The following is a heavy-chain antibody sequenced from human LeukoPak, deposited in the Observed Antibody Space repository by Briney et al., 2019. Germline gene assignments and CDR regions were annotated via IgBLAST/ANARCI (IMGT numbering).Heavy chain of an antibody. D-gene: IGHD6-6*01. CDR3: ARGSPDSSSSVDFDY. CDR2: ISSSGSTI. J-gene: IGHJ4*02. Sequence: GGSLRLPCAASGFTFSDYYMSWIRQAPGKGLEWVSYISSSGSTIYYADSVKGRFTISRDNAKNTLYLQMSSLRVEDTAVYYCARGSPDSSSSVDFDYWGQGTLVTVSS. V-gene: IGHV3-11*04. CDR1: GFTFSDYY.